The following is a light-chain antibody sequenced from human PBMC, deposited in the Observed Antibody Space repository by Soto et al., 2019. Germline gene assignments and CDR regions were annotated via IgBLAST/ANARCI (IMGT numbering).Light chain of an antibody. Sequence: EIVLTQSPGTLSLSPGERATLSGRASQSVSRSYLAWYQQKPGQAPRXXIYGACSRATGIPDRFSGSGSGTEFTLTISRLEPEDFAVYYCQQYGSSPLTFGGGTKVDIK. CDR3: QQYGSSPLT. CDR1: QSVSRSY. J-gene: IGKJ4*01. V-gene: IGKV3-20*01. CDR2: GAC.